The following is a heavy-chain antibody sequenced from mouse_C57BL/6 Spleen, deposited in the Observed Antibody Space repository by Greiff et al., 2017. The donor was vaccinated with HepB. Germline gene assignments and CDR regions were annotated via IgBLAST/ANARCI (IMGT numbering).Heavy chain of an antibody. J-gene: IGHJ4*01. D-gene: IGHD1-1*01. Sequence: EVHLVESGEGLVKPGGSLKLSCAASGFTFSSYAMSWVRQTPEKRLEWVAYISSGGDYIYYADTVKGRFTISRDNARNTLYLQMSSLKSEDTAMYYCTRADYYGSSLYYAMDYWGQGTSVTVSS. CDR2: ISSGGDYI. CDR1: GFTFSSYA. V-gene: IGHV5-9-1*02. CDR3: TRADYYGSSLYYAMDY.